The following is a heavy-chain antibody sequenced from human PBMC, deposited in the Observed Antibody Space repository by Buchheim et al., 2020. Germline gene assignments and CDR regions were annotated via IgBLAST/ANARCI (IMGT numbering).Heavy chain of an antibody. J-gene: IGHJ4*02. D-gene: IGHD3-10*01. CDR3: ARGHYYGSGSYGY. Sequence: QVQLQQWGAGLLKPSETLSLTCAVYGGSFSGYYWSWIRQPPGKGLEWIGEINHSGSTNYNPSLKSRVTISVDTSKNQFSLKLSSVTAADTAVYYCARGHYYGSGSYGYWGQGTL. CDR1: GGSFSGYY. V-gene: IGHV4-34*01. CDR2: INHSGST.